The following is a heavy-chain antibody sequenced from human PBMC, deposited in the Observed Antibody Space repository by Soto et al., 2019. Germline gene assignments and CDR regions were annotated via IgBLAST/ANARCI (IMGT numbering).Heavy chain of an antibody. V-gene: IGHV3-48*03. CDR3: ARDAPLPQGRWLNLDF. J-gene: IGHJ4*02. Sequence: RLSCAASGFTFSNYDMNWVRQAPGKGLEWVSYISHSGASIDYADSVRGRFTISRDNAKSSLYLQMNSLRAEDTAVYYCARDAPLPQGRWLNLDFWGQGTLVTVSS. CDR1: GFTFSNYD. CDR2: ISHSGASI. D-gene: IGHD5-12*01.